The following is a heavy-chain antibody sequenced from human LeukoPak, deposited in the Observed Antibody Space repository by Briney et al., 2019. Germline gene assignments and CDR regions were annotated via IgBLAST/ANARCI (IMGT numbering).Heavy chain of an antibody. CDR3: AREATLISEDYDSSGYDSNAFDI. Sequence: GGSLRLSCAASGFTFSSYCMNWVRQAPGKGLEWVSFISTSSSYIHYADSVKGRFTISRDNARNSLYLQMNSLRAEDTAVYYCAREATLISEDYDSSGYDSNAFDIWGQGTMVTVSS. V-gene: IGHV3-21*01. J-gene: IGHJ3*02. D-gene: IGHD3-22*01. CDR2: ISTSSSYI. CDR1: GFTFSSYC.